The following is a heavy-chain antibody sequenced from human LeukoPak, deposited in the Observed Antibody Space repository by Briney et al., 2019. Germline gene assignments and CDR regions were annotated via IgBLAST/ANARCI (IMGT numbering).Heavy chain of an antibody. CDR1: GCSFTSYW. V-gene: IGHV5-51*01. CDR2: IYPGDSDT. CDR3: ARVYSSSWYEDDY. Sequence: GESLQISCKGSGCSFTSYWIGWVRQMPGKGLEWMGIIYPGDSDTRYSPSFQGQVTISADKSISTAYLQWSSLKASDTAMYCCARVYSSSWYEDDYWGQGTLVTASS. D-gene: IGHD6-13*01. J-gene: IGHJ4*02.